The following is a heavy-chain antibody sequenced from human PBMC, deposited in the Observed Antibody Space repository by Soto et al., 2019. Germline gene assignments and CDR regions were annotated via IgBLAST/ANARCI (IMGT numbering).Heavy chain of an antibody. CDR1: GGSISSYY. J-gene: IGHJ6*02. Sequence: SETLSLTCTVSGGSISSYYWSWIRRPPGKGLEWIGYIYYSGSTNYNPSLKSRVTISVDTSKNQFSLKLSSVTAADTAVYYCASHVVDAYYYYGMDVWGQGTTVTVSS. CDR3: ASHVVDAYYYYGMDV. D-gene: IGHD2-15*01. CDR2: IYYSGST. V-gene: IGHV4-59*01.